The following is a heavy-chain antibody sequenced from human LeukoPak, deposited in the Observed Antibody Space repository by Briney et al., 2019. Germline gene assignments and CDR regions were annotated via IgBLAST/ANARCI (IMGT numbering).Heavy chain of an antibody. CDR2: IYYSGST. CDR1: GGSFSGYY. Sequence: SETLSLTCAVYGGSFSGYYWSWIRQPPGKGLEWIGYIYYSGSTNYNPSLKSRVTISVDTSKNQFSLKLSSVTAADTAVYYYARRGGYSGYARRYYYYGMDVWGQGTTVTVSS. CDR3: ARRGGYSGYARRYYYYGMDV. D-gene: IGHD5-12*01. V-gene: IGHV4-59*08. J-gene: IGHJ6*02.